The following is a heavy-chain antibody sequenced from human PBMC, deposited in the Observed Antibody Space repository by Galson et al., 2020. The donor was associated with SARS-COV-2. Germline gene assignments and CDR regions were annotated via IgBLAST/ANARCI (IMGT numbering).Heavy chain of an antibody. Sequence: GESLKISCAASGFTFNTYGMSWVRQAPGKGLEWVSAISDTGEATYYAGSVKGRFTIFRDKSKNTLYLQMNSLRVEDTAVYYCAKDIWSAHFYVKLTGYYPFDGWGQGTLVIVSS. J-gene: IGHJ4*02. CDR2: ISDTGEAT. CDR3: AKDIWSAHFYVKLTGYYPFDG. V-gene: IGHV3-23*01. D-gene: IGHD3-9*01. CDR1: GFTFNTYG.